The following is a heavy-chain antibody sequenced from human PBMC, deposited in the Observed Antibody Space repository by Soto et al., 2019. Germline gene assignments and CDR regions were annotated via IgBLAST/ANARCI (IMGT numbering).Heavy chain of an antibody. D-gene: IGHD4-4*01. V-gene: IGHV4-39*07. Sequence: PSETLSLTCTVSGGSISSSSYYWGWIRQPPGKGLEWIGSIYYSGSTYYNPSLKSRVTISVDTSKNQFSLKLSSVTAADTAVYYCGKIERVDYSKDYWGGGTLFT. CDR2: IYYSGST. J-gene: IGHJ4*02. CDR3: GKIERVDYSKDY. CDR1: GGSISSSSYY.